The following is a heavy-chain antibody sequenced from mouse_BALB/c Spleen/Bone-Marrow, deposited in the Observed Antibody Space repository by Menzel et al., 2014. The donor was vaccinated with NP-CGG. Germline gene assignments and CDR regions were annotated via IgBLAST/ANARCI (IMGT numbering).Heavy chain of an antibody. J-gene: IGHJ4*01. V-gene: IGHV1S81*02. CDR1: GFTFTSYW. Sequence: QVQLQQSGAELVKPGASVKLSCKASGFTFTSYWMHWVKQRPGQGLEWIGEINPSNGRPNYNGKFKYKATLTVDKSSSTAYMHLSSLRSEDSAAYYCARTIATLYYAMDYWGQGTSVTVSS. CDR3: ARTIATLYYAMDY. CDR2: INPSNGRP.